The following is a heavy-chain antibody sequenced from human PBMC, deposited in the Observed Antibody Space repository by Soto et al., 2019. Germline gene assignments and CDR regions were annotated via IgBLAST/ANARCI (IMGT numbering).Heavy chain of an antibody. CDR2: TGSSGGST. Sequence: GGSLRLSCAASGFTFGSYAMSWVRQDPGKGLEWVSCTGSSGGSTFYADSVKGRFTISRDKSRNTLYLQMNSLRAEDTAVYYCAKGDLAHYFDYWGQGTLVTVSS. V-gene: IGHV3-23*01. CDR1: GFTFGSYA. CDR3: AKGDLAHYFDY. J-gene: IGHJ4*02. D-gene: IGHD2-21*02.